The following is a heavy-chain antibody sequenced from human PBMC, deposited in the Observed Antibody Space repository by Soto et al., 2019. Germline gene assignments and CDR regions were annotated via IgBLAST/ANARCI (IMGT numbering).Heavy chain of an antibody. CDR2: TSAYNGNT. CDR1: GYTFTIYG. CDR3: ARDSTNRAKFDY. D-gene: IGHD2-8*01. Sequence: VSVKVSCKTSGYTFTIYGISWVRQAPGRGLEWLGWTSAYNGNTNYAQKFQGRVTMTTDTSTSTVYMELRSLRSDDTAVYYCARDSTNRAKFDYWGQGTLVTVSS. J-gene: IGHJ4*02. V-gene: IGHV1-18*01.